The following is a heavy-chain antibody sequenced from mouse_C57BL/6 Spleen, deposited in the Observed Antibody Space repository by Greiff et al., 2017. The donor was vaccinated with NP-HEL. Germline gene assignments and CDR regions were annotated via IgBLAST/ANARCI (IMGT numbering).Heavy chain of an antibody. Sequence: QVQLQQPGAELVKPGASVKMSCKASGYTFTSYWITWVKQRPGQGLEWIGDIYPGSGSTNYNEKFKSKATLTVDTSSSTAYMQLSSLTSEDSAVYYCARSGPYSEAMDYWGQGTSVTVSS. J-gene: IGHJ4*01. CDR2: IYPGSGST. CDR3: ARSGPYSEAMDY. V-gene: IGHV1-55*01. CDR1: GYTFTSYW. D-gene: IGHD1-1*01.